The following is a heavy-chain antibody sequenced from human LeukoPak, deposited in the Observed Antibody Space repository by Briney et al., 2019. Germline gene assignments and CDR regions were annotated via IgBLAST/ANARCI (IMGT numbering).Heavy chain of an antibody. CDR1: GFTFNNYW. V-gene: IGHV3-74*01. Sequence: PGGSLRLSCAASGFTFNNYWMHWVRQAPGKGLVWASRISKDGSTTNYADSVKGRFTISRDNAKNTLYLQMNSLTAEDTALYYCARGASSGYRIDYWGQGTLVTVSS. D-gene: IGHD5-18*01. CDR3: ARGASSGYRIDY. CDR2: ISKDGSTT. J-gene: IGHJ4*02.